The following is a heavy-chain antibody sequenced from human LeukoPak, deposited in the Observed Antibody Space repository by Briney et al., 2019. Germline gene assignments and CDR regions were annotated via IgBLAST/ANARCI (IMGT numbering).Heavy chain of an antibody. V-gene: IGHV3-33*01. Sequence: PGGSLRLSCAASGFTFSSYGMHWVRQAPGKGLEWVAVIWYDGSNKYYADSVKGRFTISRDNSKNALYLQMNSLRAEDTAVYYCARRGVRRSGGSCYSPFDYWGQGTLVTVSS. CDR1: GFTFSSYG. CDR2: IWYDGSNK. CDR3: ARRGVRRSGGSCYSPFDY. D-gene: IGHD2-15*01. J-gene: IGHJ4*02.